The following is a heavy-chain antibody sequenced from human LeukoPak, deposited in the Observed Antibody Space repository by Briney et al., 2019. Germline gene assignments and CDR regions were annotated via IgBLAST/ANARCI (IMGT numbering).Heavy chain of an antibody. D-gene: IGHD2-2*01. CDR1: GFTFSSYG. Sequence: GGSLRLSCAASGFTFSSYGMHWVRQAPGKGLEWVAVISYDGGIKYYADSVKGRFTISRDNSKNTLYLQMNSLRAEDTAVYYCAKDCSSTSCNPTPTDWGQGTLVTVSS. CDR3: AKDCSSTSCNPTPTD. CDR2: ISYDGGIK. V-gene: IGHV3-30*18. J-gene: IGHJ4*02.